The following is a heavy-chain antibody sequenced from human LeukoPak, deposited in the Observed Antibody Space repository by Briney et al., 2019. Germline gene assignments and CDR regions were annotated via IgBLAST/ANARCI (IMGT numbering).Heavy chain of an antibody. J-gene: IGHJ4*02. D-gene: IGHD2-2*01. V-gene: IGHV1-69*05. CDR2: IIPIFGTA. CDR1: GGTFSSYA. Sequence: GSSVKVSCKASGGTFSSYAISWVRQAPGQGLEWMGRIIPIFGTANYAQKFQGRVTITTDESTSTAYMELSSLRSENTAVYYCARHSGYCSSTSCFQYYDFWSGYRYYFDYWGQGTLVTVSS. CDR3: ARHSGYCSSTSCFQYYDFWSGYRYYFDY.